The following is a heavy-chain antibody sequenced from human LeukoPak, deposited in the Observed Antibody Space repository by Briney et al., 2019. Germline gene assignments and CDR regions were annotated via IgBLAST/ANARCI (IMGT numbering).Heavy chain of an antibody. CDR3: APYCSSTSCLTPGAFNI. Sequence: SETLSLTCTVSGGSISSYYWSWIRQPPGKGLEWIGYIYYSGSTNYNPSLKSRVTISVDTSKNQFSLKLSSVTAADTAVYYCAPYCSSTSCLTPGAFNIWGQGTMVTVSS. V-gene: IGHV4-59*08. D-gene: IGHD2-2*01. CDR2: IYYSGST. CDR1: GGSISSYY. J-gene: IGHJ3*02.